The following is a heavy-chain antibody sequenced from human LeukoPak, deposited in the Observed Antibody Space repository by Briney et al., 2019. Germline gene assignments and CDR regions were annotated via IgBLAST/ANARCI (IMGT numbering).Heavy chain of an antibody. V-gene: IGHV4-39*01. CDR2: IYYSGST. Sequence: SETLSLTCTVSDGSISSSSYYWGWIRQPPGKGLEWIGSIYYSGSTYYNPSLKSRVTISVDTSKNQFSLKLSSVTAADTAVYYCARLGSGSYYSGYYYYGMDVWGQGTTVTVSS. D-gene: IGHD1-26*01. J-gene: IGHJ6*02. CDR3: ARLGSGSYYSGYYYYGMDV. CDR1: DGSISSSSYY.